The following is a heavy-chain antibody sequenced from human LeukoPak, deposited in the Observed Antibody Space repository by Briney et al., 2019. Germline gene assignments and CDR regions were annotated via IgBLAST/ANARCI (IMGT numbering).Heavy chain of an antibody. CDR1: GFTVSINS. J-gene: IGHJ4*02. CDR3: AKVVAVAGDYFDY. V-gene: IGHV3-53*01. D-gene: IGHD6-19*01. Sequence: GGSLRLSCTVSGFTVSINSMSWVRQAPGKGLEWVSFIYSGGNTHYSDSVKGRFTISRDNSKNTLYLQMNSLRAEDTAGYYCAKVVAVAGDYFDYWGQGTLVTVSS. CDR2: IYSGGNT.